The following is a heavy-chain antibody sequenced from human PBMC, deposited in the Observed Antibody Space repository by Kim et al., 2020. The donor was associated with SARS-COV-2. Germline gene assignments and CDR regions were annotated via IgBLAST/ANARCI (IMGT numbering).Heavy chain of an antibody. J-gene: IGHJ6*02. CDR2: IGGSTNYI. Sequence: GGSLRLSCAASGFAFGTHSMNWVRQAPGKGLEWVSSIGGSTNYIYYADSVKGRFTISRDNAKNSLYLQMSSLRAEDKAVYYCARGGYCSSTSCYFYYYALDVWGQGTTVTVSS. V-gene: IGHV3-21*01. CDR1: GFAFGTHS. D-gene: IGHD2-2*01. CDR3: ARGGYCSSTSCYFYYYALDV.